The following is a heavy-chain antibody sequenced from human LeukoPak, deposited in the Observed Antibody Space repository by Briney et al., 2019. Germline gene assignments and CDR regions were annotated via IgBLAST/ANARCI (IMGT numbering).Heavy chain of an antibody. D-gene: IGHD3-9*01. CDR1: GYTFTGYY. V-gene: IGHV1-2*02. Sequence: ASVKVSCKASGYTFTGYYMHWVRQAPGQGLEWMGWINPNSGGTNYAQKFQGRVTMTRDTSISTAYMELSRLRSDDTAVYYCARGDILTGYPYYFDYWGQGTLVTVSS. J-gene: IGHJ4*02. CDR3: ARGDILTGYPYYFDY. CDR2: INPNSGGT.